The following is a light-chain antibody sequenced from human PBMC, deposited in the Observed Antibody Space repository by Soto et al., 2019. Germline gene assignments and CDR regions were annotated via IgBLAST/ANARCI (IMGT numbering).Light chain of an antibody. J-gene: IGKJ5*01. CDR3: QQYNTWPLIT. V-gene: IGKV3-15*01. CDR1: QGINRN. Sequence: VMTQSPATLSVSPGERATLSCGASQGINRNLAWYHHKPGQAPRLLIYGVFTRATGIPDRFSGSGSGTDFTLTISSLQSEDFAVYYCQQYNTWPLITFGPGTRLEIK. CDR2: GVF.